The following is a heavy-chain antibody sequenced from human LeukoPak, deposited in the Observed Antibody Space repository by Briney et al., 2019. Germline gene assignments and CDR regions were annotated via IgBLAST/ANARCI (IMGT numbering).Heavy chain of an antibody. V-gene: IGHV3-23*01. CDR3: AKVSRAHCSGGSCFGVDD. Sequence: GGSLRLSCACSGFIFKDYAMNWVRQAPGKGLEWVSTLSDSGSYTYYADSVKGRFTISRDNSKDRLYLQMNSLRAEDTAVYYCAKVSRAHCSGGSCFGVDDWGQGTRVTVSS. J-gene: IGHJ4*02. D-gene: IGHD2-15*01. CDR1: GFIFKDYA. CDR2: LSDSGSYT.